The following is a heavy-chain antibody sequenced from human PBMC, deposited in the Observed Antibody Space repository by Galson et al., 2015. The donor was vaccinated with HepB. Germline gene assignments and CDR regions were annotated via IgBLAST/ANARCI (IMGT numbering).Heavy chain of an antibody. V-gene: IGHV3-23*01. D-gene: IGHD6-19*01. CDR2: ISGSGGST. J-gene: IGHJ4*02. CDR3: AKSGKSAVAGETPYYFDY. Sequence: SLRLSCAASGFTFSSYAMSWVRQAPGKGLEWVSAISGSGGSTYYADSVKGRFTISRDKSKNTLYLQMNSLRAEDTAVYYCAKSGKSAVAGETPYYFDYWGQGTLVTVSS. CDR1: GFTFSSYA.